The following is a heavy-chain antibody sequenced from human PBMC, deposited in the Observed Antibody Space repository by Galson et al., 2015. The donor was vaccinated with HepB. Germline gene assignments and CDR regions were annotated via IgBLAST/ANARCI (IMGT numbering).Heavy chain of an antibody. CDR3: ATLRLGQLAPDSFDY. D-gene: IGHD6-13*01. V-gene: IGHV1-69*02. CDR2: IIPILGIA. CDR1: GGTFSSYT. Sequence: SVKVSCKASGGTFSSYTISWVRQAPGQGLEWMGRIIPILGIANYAQKFQGRVTITADKSTSTAYMELSSLRSEDTAVYYCATLRLGQLAPDSFDYWGQGTLVTVSS. J-gene: IGHJ4*02.